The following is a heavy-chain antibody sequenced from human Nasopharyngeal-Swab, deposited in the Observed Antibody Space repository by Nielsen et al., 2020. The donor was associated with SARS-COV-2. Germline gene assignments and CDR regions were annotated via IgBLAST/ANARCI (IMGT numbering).Heavy chain of an antibody. V-gene: IGHV3-30*18. CDR3: AKDSFEYSSSKRGSS. CDR2: ISYDGSNK. CDR1: GFTFSSYG. Sequence: GESLKISCAASGFTFSSYGMHWVRQAPGKGLEWVAVISYDGSNKYYADSVKGRFTISRDNSKNTLYLQMNSLRAEDTAVYYCAKDSFEYSSSKRGSSWGQGTLVTVSS. J-gene: IGHJ5*02. D-gene: IGHD6-6*01.